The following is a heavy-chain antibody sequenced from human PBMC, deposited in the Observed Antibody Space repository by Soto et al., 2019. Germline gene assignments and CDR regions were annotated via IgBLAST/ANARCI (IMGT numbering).Heavy chain of an antibody. CDR1: GGMFYSSA. CDR2: IVPMNGSP. D-gene: IGHD2-2*01. V-gene: IGHV1-69*11. J-gene: IGHJ1*01. Sequence: SVKVSCKASGGMFYSSAINWVRQAPGQGLEWMGRIVPMNGSPKYAQDFLDRVTISAHASATPVYMDLSVLKSDDTAFYYFSLAQYWTYQLTRYWGRGNHGTDYS. CDR3: SLAQYWTYQLTRY.